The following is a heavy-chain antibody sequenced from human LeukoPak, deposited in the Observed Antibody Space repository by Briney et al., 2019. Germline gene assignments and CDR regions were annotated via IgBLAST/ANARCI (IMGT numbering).Heavy chain of an antibody. D-gene: IGHD1-14*01. J-gene: IGHJ6*03. CDR1: GFTFSSYE. Sequence: GGSLRLSCAASGFTFSSYEMNWVRQAPGKGLEWVANIKQDGSEKYYVDSVKGRFTISRDNAKNSLYLQMNSLRAEDTAVYYCARDNPRSYYYYMDVWGKGTTVTISS. CDR3: ARDNPRSYYYYMDV. V-gene: IGHV3-7*01. CDR2: IKQDGSEK.